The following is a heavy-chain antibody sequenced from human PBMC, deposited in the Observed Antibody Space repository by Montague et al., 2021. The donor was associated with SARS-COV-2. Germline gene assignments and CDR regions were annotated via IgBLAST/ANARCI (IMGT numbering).Heavy chain of an antibody. V-gene: IGHV4-34*01. CDR1: GGSISGYY. J-gene: IGHJ6*02. Sequence: SETLSLTCAVYGGSISGYYWSWIRQPPGKGLEWIGEINNSGSTNYNPSLKSRVTISVDTSKNQFSLKLSSVTAADTAVYYCARAYGDYSLVFCYYYGIDVWGQGTTVTVSS. CDR2: INNSGST. D-gene: IGHD4-17*01. CDR3: ARAYGDYSLVFCYYYGIDV.